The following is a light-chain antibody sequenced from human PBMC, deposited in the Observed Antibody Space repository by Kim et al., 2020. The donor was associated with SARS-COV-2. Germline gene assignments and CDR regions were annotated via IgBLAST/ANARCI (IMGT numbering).Light chain of an antibody. CDR1: QSIISY. J-gene: IGKJ3*01. CDR3: QQSYSTPFT. CDR2: AAS. Sequence: DIKMTQSPSSLSASVGDRVTITCRASQSIISYLNWYQQKPGKAPKLLIYAASSLQSGVPSRFSGSGSGTDFTLTISSLQPEDFATYYCQQSYSTPFTFGPGTKVDIK. V-gene: IGKV1-39*01.